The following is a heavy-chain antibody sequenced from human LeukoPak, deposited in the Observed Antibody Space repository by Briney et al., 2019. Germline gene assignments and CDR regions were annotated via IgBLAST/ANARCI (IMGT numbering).Heavy chain of an antibody. CDR2: IKSKTNGGTT. Sequence: PAGSLTLSCAAYALTLLNTYMSWDRPAQGQGLEWGGRIKSKTNGGTTNYAAPVKGRFSISTDDSKISMYLQMNSLKSEDTAVYYCTTSYYYDRSGDRLYVYVWGGGTTVAVSS. CDR1: ALTLLNTY. D-gene: IGHD3-22*01. J-gene: IGHJ6*03. CDR3: TTSYYYDRSGDRLYVYV. V-gene: IGHV3-15*01.